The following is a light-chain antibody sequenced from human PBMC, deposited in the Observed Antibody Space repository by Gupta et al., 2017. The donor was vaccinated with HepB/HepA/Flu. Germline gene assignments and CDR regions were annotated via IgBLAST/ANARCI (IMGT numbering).Light chain of an antibody. Sequence: QSALTQPASVSGSPGQSITISCTGTSSDVSWYQQHPGKAPKLMIYAVSNRPARVSYRFSGSKSGDTASLTISGLQAEDEADYYCSSFTSTNSLAVFGGGTKLTVL. J-gene: IGLJ3*02. CDR3: SSFTSTNSLAV. V-gene: IGLV2-14*01. CDR1: SSDV. CDR2: AVS.